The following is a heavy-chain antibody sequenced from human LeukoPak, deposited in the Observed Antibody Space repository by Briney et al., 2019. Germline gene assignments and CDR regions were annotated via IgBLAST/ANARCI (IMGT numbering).Heavy chain of an antibody. V-gene: IGHV3-23*01. CDR3: AKARHYYGSGEFDY. D-gene: IGHD3-10*01. J-gene: IGHJ4*02. CDR1: GFTFSNAW. Sequence: PGGSLRLSCAASGFTFSNAWMSWVRQAPGKGLEWVSGISGSGGSTDYADSVKGRFTISRDSSKNTLYLQMNRLRAEDTAVYYCAKARHYYGSGEFDYWGQGTLVTVSS. CDR2: ISGSGGST.